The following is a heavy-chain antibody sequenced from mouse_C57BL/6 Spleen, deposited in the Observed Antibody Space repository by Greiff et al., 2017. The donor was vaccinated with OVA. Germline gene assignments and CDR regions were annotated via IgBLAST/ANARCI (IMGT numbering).Heavy chain of an antibody. CDR1: GFTFSDYY. CDR2: INYDGSST. V-gene: IGHV5-16*01. CDR3: ARDGNYDAMDY. D-gene: IGHD2-1*01. J-gene: IGHJ4*01. Sequence: EVKVVESEGGLVQPGRSLKLSCTASGFTFSDYYMAWVRQVPEKGLEWVANINYDGSSTYYLDSLKSRFIISRDNAKNILYLQMSSLKSEDTATYYCARDGNYDAMDYWGQGTSVTVSS.